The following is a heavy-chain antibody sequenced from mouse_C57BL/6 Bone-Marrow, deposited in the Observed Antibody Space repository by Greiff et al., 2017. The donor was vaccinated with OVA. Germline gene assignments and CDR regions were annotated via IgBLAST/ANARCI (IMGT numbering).Heavy chain of an antibody. CDR2: IHPHSGST. J-gene: IGHJ3*01. D-gene: IGHD1-1*01. V-gene: IGHV1-64*01. Sequence: QVQLQQPGAELVKPGASVKLSCKASGYTFTSYWMHWVKQRPGQGLEWFGMIHPHSGSTNYNEKFKSKATLTVDKSSSTAYMQLSSLTSEDSAVYYCARRDGRAWFAYWGQGTLVTVSA. CDR1: GYTFTSYW. CDR3: ARRDGRAWFAY.